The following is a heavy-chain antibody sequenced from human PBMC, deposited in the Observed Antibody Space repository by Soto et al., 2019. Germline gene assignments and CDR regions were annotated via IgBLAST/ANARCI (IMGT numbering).Heavy chain of an antibody. CDR2: ISYDGSKK. D-gene: IGHD4-17*01. Sequence: QVQLVESGGGVIQPGRSLRLSCAASGFTFSSYAMHWVRQAPGKGLEWVSVISYDGSKKYYADSVKGRFTISRDNSKNTLYLQMNSLRAEYTDVYDCAVLTTVVTSDYYCGMDFWGQGPTVTVAS. J-gene: IGHJ6*01. V-gene: IGHV3-30-3*01. CDR3: AVLTTVVTSDYYCGMDF. CDR1: GFTFSSYA.